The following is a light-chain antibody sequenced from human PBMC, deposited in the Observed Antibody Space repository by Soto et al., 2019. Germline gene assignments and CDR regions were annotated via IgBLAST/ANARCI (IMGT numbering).Light chain of an antibody. CDR1: SNDVGGYNC. Sequence: QSALTQPASVSGSPGQSIAISCTGTSNDVGGYNCVSWYQQHPGKAPKLMIYDVSARPSGVSNRFSGSKSDNTASLTISGLQAEDEADYYCSSYTSSNTVVFGGGTKLTVL. CDR3: SSYTSSNTVV. V-gene: IGLV2-14*01. CDR2: DVS. J-gene: IGLJ2*01.